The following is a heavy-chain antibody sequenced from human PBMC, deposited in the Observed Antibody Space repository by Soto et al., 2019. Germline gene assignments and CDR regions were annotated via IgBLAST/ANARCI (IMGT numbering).Heavy chain of an antibody. CDR1: GFTFSSYG. Sequence: VQLVESGGGVVQPGRSLRLSCAASGFTFSSYGMHWVRQAPGKGLEWVAVISYDGSNKYYADSVKGRFTISRDNSKNTLYLQMNSLRAEDTAVYYCAKDGDYYFDYWGQGTLVTVSS. J-gene: IGHJ4*02. CDR2: ISYDGSNK. CDR3: AKDGDYYFDY. V-gene: IGHV3-30*18. D-gene: IGHD4-17*01.